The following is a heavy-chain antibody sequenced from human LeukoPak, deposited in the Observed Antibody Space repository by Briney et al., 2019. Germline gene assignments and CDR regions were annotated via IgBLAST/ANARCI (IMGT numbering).Heavy chain of an antibody. CDR2: ISYDGSNK. J-gene: IGHJ4*02. CDR3: ARGDWGMYYFDY. Sequence: PGRSLRLSCAASGFTFSSYAMHWVRQAPGKGLEWVAVISYDGSNKYYADSVKGRFTISRDNSKNTLYLQMNSLRVEDTAVYYCARGDWGMYYFDYWGQGTLVTVSS. V-gene: IGHV3-30-3*01. CDR1: GFTFSSYA. D-gene: IGHD7-27*01.